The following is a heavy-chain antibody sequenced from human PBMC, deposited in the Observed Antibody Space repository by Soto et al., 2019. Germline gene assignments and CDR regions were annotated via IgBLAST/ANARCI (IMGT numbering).Heavy chain of an antibody. CDR2: VSFDGSDK. Sequence: DLEESGGGVVQPGRSLRISCAASGFTFSSYIMHWVRQAPGKGLEWVAAVSFDGSDKYYPESVKGRFTISRDNSKTTLFLQMNSLRAEDTAVYYCARDSAGEGGYWGQGTLVTVSS. CDR3: ARDSAGEGGY. J-gene: IGHJ4*02. CDR1: GFTFSSYI. D-gene: IGHD3-16*01. V-gene: IGHV3-30-3*01.